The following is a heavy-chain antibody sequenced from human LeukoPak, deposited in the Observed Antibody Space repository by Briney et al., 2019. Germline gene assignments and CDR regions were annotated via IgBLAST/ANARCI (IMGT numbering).Heavy chain of an antibody. V-gene: IGHV4-59*12. D-gene: IGHD3-22*01. J-gene: IGHJ4*02. CDR3: ARAGEYYDSSGYSYFDY. Sequence: SETLSLTCTVSGGSISSYYWSWIRQPPGKGLEWIGYIYYSGSTNYNPSLKSRVTISVDTSKNQFSLKLSSVTAADTAVYYCARAGEYYDSSGYSYFDYWGQGTLVTVSS. CDR1: GGSISSYY. CDR2: IYYSGST.